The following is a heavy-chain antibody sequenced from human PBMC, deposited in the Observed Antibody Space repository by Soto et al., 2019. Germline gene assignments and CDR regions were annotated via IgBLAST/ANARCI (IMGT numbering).Heavy chain of an antibody. J-gene: IGHJ6*02. V-gene: IGHV1-3*01. CDR2: INAGNGNT. Sequence: WASVKVSCKASGYTFTSYAMHWVRQAPGQRLEWMGLINAGNGNTKYSQKFQGRVTITRDTSASTAYMALSSLRSEDTAVYYCAREIFGVVMLYYYYGMDVWGQGTTVTVSS. CDR1: GYTFTSYA. D-gene: IGHD3-3*01. CDR3: AREIFGVVMLYYYYGMDV.